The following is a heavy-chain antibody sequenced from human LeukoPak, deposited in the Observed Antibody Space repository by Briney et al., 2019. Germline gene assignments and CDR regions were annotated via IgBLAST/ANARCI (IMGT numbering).Heavy chain of an antibody. CDR2: ISYDGSNK. J-gene: IGHJ4*02. CDR1: GFTFSSYA. V-gene: IGHV3-30-3*01. Sequence: GRSLRLSCAASGFTFSSYAMHWVRQAPGKGLEWVAVISYDGSNKYYADSVRGRFTISRDNAKNSLYLQMNSLRAEDTAVYYCARRYCNGGTCYAQFDYWGQGTLVTVSS. D-gene: IGHD2-15*01. CDR3: ARRYCNGGTCYAQFDY.